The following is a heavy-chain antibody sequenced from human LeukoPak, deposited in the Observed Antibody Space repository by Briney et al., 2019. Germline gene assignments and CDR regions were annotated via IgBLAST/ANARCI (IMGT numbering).Heavy chain of an antibody. Sequence: GGSLRLSCAASGFTFSNAWMSWVRQAPGKGLEWVGRIKSKTDGGTTDYAAPVKGRFTISRDDSKNTLYLQMNSLKTEDTAVYYCTTDTLGYSSSWELSYYYYGMDVWGQGTTVTVSS. CDR3: TTDTLGYSSSWELSYYYYGMDV. V-gene: IGHV3-15*01. D-gene: IGHD6-13*01. J-gene: IGHJ6*02. CDR2: IKSKTDGGTT. CDR1: GFTFSNAW.